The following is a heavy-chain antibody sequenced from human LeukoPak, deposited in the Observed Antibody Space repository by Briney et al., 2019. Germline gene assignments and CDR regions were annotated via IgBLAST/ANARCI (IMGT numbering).Heavy chain of an antibody. V-gene: IGHV3-20*04. CDR1: GFTFADYG. J-gene: IGHJ4*02. CDR3: ARDLGYRYGDYVPSLFDY. D-gene: IGHD4-17*01. CDR2: INWNGGST. Sequence: GGSLRLSCAASGFTFADYGMSWVRQAPGKGLEWVSGINWNGGSTGYADSVKGRFTISRDNAKNSLYLQMNSLRAEDTALYYCARDLGYRYGDYVPSLFDYWGQGTLVTVSS.